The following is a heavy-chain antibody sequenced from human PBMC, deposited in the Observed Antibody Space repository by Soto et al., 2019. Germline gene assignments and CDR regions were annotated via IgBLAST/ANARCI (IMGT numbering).Heavy chain of an antibody. CDR3: VREGGVPAAIGHYYYGMDV. CDR1: GFTFDKFD. D-gene: IGHD2-2*02. V-gene: IGHV3-30-3*01. J-gene: IGHJ6*02. Sequence: GGSLRLSCAASGFTFDKFDMHWVRQAPGKGLQWVAVTSFDGNRKYYAASVKGRFTISRGNSNNTLHLQMNNLRDDDSAVYYCVREGGVPAAIGHYYYGMDVWGQGTAVTVSS. CDR2: TSFDGNRK.